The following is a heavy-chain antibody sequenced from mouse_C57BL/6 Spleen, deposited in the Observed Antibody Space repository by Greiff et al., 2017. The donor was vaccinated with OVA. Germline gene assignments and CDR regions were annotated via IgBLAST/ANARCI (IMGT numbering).Heavy chain of an antibody. D-gene: IGHD2-3*01. J-gene: IGHJ4*01. V-gene: IGHV5-17*01. CDR2: ISSGSSTI. CDR1: EFPLGDYE. Sequence: DVHLVGSGEGLLKPEGSLKLSCPASEFPLGDYEMHWVRQAPEKGLEWVAYISSGSSTIYYADTVKGRFTISRDNAKNTLFLQMTSLRSEDTAMYYCARRNGYYEGAMDYWGQGTSVTVSS. CDR3: ARRNGYYEGAMDY.